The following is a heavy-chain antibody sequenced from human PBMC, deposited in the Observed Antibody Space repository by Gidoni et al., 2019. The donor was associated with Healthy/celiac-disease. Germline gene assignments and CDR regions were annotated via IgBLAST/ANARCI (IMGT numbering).Heavy chain of an antibody. J-gene: IGHJ4*02. V-gene: IGHV3-49*03. CDR1: GFTFGDYA. CDR3: TRDGEVVGFDY. Sequence: EVPLVESGGGLVQPGRSLRLSCTASGFTFGDYAMSWFRQAPGKGLEWVGFIRSKAYGGTTEYAASVKGRFTISRDDSKSIAYLQMNSLKTEDTAVYYCTRDGEVVGFDYWGQGTLVTVSS. CDR2: IRSKAYGGTT. D-gene: IGHD1-26*01.